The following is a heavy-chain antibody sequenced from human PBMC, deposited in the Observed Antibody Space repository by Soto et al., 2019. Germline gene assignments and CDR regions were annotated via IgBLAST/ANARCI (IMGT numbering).Heavy chain of an antibody. CDR3: VAVRRDGYSS. Sequence: GSLRLSCAASGFSFNKYWMFWVRQPPGKGLVWVSHINSDGSTRTYADSVKGRFTISRDNAKNTLNLQMNSLGAEDTALYYCVAVRRDGYSSWGQGTLVTVSS. D-gene: IGHD4-4*01. CDR2: INSDGSTR. V-gene: IGHV3-74*01. J-gene: IGHJ1*01. CDR1: GFSFNKYW.